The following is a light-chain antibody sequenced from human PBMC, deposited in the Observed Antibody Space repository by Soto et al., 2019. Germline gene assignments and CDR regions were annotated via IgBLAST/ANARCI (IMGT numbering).Light chain of an antibody. Sequence: DVQTTQSPSTLSCSVAEIVTITCRASQTISSWLAWYQQKPGKAPKLLIYKASTLKSGVPSRFSGSGSGTEFTLTISSLQPDDFATYYCQHYNSYSEAFGQGTKVDI. CDR2: KAS. J-gene: IGKJ1*01. CDR1: QTISSW. CDR3: QHYNSYSEA. V-gene: IGKV1-5*03.